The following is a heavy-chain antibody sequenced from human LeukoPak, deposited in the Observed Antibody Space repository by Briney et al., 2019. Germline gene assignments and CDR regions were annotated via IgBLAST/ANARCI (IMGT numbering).Heavy chain of an antibody. V-gene: IGHV4-59*01. J-gene: IGHJ4*02. CDR1: GGSLTSYY. Sequence: AETLSLTCTVSGGSLTSYYWSWIRQPPGKGLEWIGYVYYSGSTNYNPSLKSRLSISVDTSKNQFSLRLSSVTAADTAVYYCARVSAYGDYAGTLDYWGQGTLVTVSS. D-gene: IGHD4-17*01. CDR2: VYYSGST. CDR3: ARVSAYGDYAGTLDY.